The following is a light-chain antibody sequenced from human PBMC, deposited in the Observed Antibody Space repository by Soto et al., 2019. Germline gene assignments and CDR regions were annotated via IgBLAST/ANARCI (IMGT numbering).Light chain of an antibody. V-gene: IGKV3-20*01. CDR2: GAS. CDR1: QTVTRNY. Sequence: EIVLTQSPGTLSLSPGERATLSCRASQTVTRNYLAWHQQKPGQTPRLLVYGASSRATGIPARFSGSGSGTDFTLTISDVQPEDFAVYYCHQRQSWPRTFGQGTKVDIK. CDR3: HQRQSWPRT. J-gene: IGKJ1*01.